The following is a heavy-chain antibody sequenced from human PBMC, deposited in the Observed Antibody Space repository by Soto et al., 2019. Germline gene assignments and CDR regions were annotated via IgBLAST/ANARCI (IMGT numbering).Heavy chain of an antibody. Sequence: SETLSLTCTVSGGSVSSGSYYWSWIRQPPGKGLEWIGYIYYSGSTNYNPYLKSRVTISVDTSKNQFSLKLSSVTAADTAVYYCARFNRNVRTKNWFDPWGQGTLVTVSS. CDR2: IYYSGST. CDR3: ARFNRNVRTKNWFDP. D-gene: IGHD1-1*01. J-gene: IGHJ5*02. CDR1: GGSVSSGSYY. V-gene: IGHV4-61*01.